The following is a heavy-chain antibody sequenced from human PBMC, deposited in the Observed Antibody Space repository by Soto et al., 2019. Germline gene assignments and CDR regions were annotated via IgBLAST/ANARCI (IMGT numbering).Heavy chain of an antibody. J-gene: IGHJ6*02. D-gene: IGHD6-19*01. CDR3: ARETAGYYYYGMDV. CDR2: INHSGST. V-gene: IGHV4-34*01. Sequence: SETLSLTCAVYGGSFSGYYWSWIRQPPGKGLEWIGEINHSGSTNYNPSLKSRLTISVDTSRNQFSLKLSSVTAADTAVYYCARETAGYYYYGMDVWGQGATVTVSS. CDR1: GGSFSGYY.